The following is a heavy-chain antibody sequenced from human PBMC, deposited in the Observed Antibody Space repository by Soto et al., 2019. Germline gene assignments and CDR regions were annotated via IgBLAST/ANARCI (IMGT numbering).Heavy chain of an antibody. CDR3: ITDPYDDFWSGNHFDY. V-gene: IGHV3-15*01. J-gene: IGHJ4*02. D-gene: IGHD3-3*01. CDR1: GFSFYRAW. Sequence: KPGGSLRLSCAASGFSFYRAWMSWVRLIPGKGLEWVGRIRNKTDGGTTDYPASVRGRFTVSRDDSKSTLYLQMNSLRSEDTAVYYCITDPYDDFWSGNHFDYWGQGTLVTVSS. CDR2: IRNKTDGGTT.